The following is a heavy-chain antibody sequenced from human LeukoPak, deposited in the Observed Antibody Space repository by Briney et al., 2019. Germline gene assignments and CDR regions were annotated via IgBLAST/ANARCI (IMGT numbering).Heavy chain of an antibody. CDR1: GYTFTGYY. D-gene: IGHD1-26*01. CDR2: INPNSGGT. J-gene: IGHJ4*02. CDR3: ARGRYRGSYLLDY. Sequence: ASVTVSCKASGYTFTGYYMHWVRQAPGQGLEWMGWINPNSGGTNYAQKFQGRVTMTRDTSISTAYMELSRLRSDDTAVYYCARGRYRGSYLLDYWGQGTLVTVSS. V-gene: IGHV1-2*02.